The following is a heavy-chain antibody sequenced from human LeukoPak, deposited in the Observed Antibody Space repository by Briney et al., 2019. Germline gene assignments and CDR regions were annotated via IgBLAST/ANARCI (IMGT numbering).Heavy chain of an antibody. CDR1: GFTFSSYA. V-gene: IGHV3-23*01. J-gene: IGHJ4*02. Sequence: GGSLRLSCAASGFTFSSYAMSWVRQAPGKGLEWVSAISGSGGSTHYADSVKGRFTISRDNSKNTLFLQMNSLRGEDTAVYYCATETGDSPDYWGQGTLVTVSS. CDR2: ISGSGGST. D-gene: IGHD3-10*01. CDR3: ATETGDSPDY.